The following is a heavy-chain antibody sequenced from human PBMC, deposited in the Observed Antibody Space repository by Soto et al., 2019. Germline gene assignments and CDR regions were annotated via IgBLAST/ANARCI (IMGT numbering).Heavy chain of an antibody. J-gene: IGHJ5*02. Sequence: PSEPLSLTCTVFGGSISSSSYYWGWIRQPPGKGLEWIGSIYYSGSPYYNPSLKSRVTISVDTSKNQFSLKLSSVTAADTAVYYCARHGMVRGVIQHNWFDPWGQGTLVTVSS. CDR1: GGSISSSSYY. CDR3: ARHGMVRGVIQHNWFDP. V-gene: IGHV4-39*01. D-gene: IGHD3-10*01. CDR2: IYYSGSP.